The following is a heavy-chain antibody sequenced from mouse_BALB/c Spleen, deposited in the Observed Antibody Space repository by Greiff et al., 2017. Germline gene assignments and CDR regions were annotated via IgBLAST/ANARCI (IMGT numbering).Heavy chain of an antibody. D-gene: IGHD2-10*01. J-gene: IGHJ3*01. CDR2: IYPSDSYT. CDR1: GYTFTSYW. V-gene: IGHV1-69*02. Sequence: VQLQQPGAELVRPGASVKLSCKASGYTFTSYWIYWVKQRPGQGLEWIGNIYPSDSYTNYNQKFKDKATLTVDKSSSTAYMQLSSPTSEDSAVYYCTRSYYGNSYWFAYWGQGTLVTVSA. CDR3: TRSYYGNSYWFAY.